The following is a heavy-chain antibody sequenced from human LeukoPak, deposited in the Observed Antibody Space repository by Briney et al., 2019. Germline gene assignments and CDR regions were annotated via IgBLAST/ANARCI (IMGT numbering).Heavy chain of an antibody. CDR3: ARGLYSSGWYQDY. J-gene: IGHJ4*02. Sequence: GGSLRLSCAASGFTFSSYSMNWVRQAPGKGLEWVSSISSSSSYIYYADSVKGRFTISRDNAKKSLYLQMNSLRAEDTAVYYCARGLYSSGWYQDYWGQGTLVTVSS. CDR1: GFTFSSYS. V-gene: IGHV3-21*01. CDR2: ISSSSSYI. D-gene: IGHD6-19*01.